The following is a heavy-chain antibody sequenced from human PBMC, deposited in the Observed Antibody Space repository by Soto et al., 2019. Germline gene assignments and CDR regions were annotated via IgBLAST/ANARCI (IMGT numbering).Heavy chain of an antibody. D-gene: IGHD2-2*03. CDR1: GFNFHTYT. J-gene: IGHJ4*02. V-gene: IGHV3-48*02. CDR2: ISGTSETI. Sequence: DVQLVESGGGLVKPGGSLSLSCAASGFNFHTYTMTWVRQAPGKGLEWVSYISGTSETIFYADSVKGRFTISRDNAKNSLYLQLNSLRDEETAVYYCATGYCRSDNCHFTHWGQGTLVTVSS. CDR3: ATGYCRSDNCHFTH.